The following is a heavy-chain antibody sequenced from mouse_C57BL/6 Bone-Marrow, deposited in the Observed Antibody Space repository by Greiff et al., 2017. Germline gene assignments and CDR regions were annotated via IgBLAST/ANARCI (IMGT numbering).Heavy chain of an antibody. CDR1: GFNIKDDY. CDR2: IDPENGDT. D-gene: IGHD2-5*01. Sequence: EVQRVESGAELVRPGASVKLSCTASGFNIKDDYMHWVKQRPEQGLEWIGWIDPENGDTKYASKFQGKATITAETSSNTAYMQLSSLTSEDTAVYYCTTHYSNFYAMDYWGQGTSVTVSS. J-gene: IGHJ4*01. CDR3: TTHYSNFYAMDY. V-gene: IGHV14-4*01.